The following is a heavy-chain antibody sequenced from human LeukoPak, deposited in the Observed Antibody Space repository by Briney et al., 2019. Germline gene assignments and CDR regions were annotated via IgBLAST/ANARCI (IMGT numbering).Heavy chain of an antibody. CDR2: ISGRGEST. CDR3: AKERQTGDYFTSDY. J-gene: IGHJ4*02. Sequence: GGSLRLSCAASGFTFSSYAMSWVRQAPGEGLEWLSAISGRGESTFYAPSVKGRFAISRDNSDNTLYLQMSSLRVDDTAVYFCAKERQTGDYFTSDYWGQGTLVTVSS. V-gene: IGHV3-23*01. CDR1: GFTFSSYA. D-gene: IGHD4-17*01.